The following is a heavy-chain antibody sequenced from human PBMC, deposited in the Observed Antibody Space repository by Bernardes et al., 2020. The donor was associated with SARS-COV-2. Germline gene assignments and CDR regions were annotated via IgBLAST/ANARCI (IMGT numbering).Heavy chain of an antibody. CDR3: ARDPYISGWDHFDS. J-gene: IGHJ4*02. D-gene: IGHD6-19*01. CDR2: ISGSGSPI. V-gene: IGHV3-11*01. CDR1: GFTFSDYY. Sequence: GGSLRLSCAASGFTFSDYYMSWIRQAPGKGLEWVSYISGSGSPIYYADSVKGRFTISRDNAKNSLYLQINGLRAEDTAVYYCARDPYISGWDHFDSWGQGTLVTVSS.